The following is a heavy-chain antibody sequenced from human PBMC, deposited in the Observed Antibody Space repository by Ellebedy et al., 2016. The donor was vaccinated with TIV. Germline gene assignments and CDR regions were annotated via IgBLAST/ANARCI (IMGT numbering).Heavy chain of an antibody. V-gene: IGHV3-23*01. CDR2: ISSDGADI. J-gene: IGHJ5*02. CDR3: ANGGIRNWFDP. D-gene: IGHD1-14*01. CDR1: GFTLSSYV. Sequence: GESLKISCAASGFTLSSYVMSWVRQAPGKRLERVAAISSDGADIYYADSVKGRFTISRDTSKNTLYLHMNSLRVEDKAIYYCANGGIRNWFDPWGQGTLVTVSS.